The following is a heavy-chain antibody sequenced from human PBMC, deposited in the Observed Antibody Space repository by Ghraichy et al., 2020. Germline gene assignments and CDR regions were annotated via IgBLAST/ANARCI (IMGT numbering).Heavy chain of an antibody. D-gene: IGHD2-15*01. CDR1: GFAFSSYD. V-gene: IGHV3-48*03. CDR2: ISSSASTI. CDR3: ARSGATVVVADGLYNWFDP. Sequence: GGSLRLSCAASGFAFSSYDMNWVRQAPGKGLEWVSYISSSASTIYYADSVKGRFTMSRDNAKNSLYLQMNSLRADDTAVYYCARSGATVVVADGLYNWFDPWGQGTLVTVSS. J-gene: IGHJ5*02.